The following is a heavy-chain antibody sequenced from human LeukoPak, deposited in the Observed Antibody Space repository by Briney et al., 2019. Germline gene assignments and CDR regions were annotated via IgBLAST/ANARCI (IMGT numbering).Heavy chain of an antibody. CDR1: GGSISSGGYY. Sequence: SETLSLTCTVSGGSISSGGYYWSWIRQHPGKGLEWIGYIYYSGSTYYNPSLKSRVTISVDTSKNQFSLKLSSVTAADTDVYYCANPYCGGDCPPGWGQGTLVTVSS. J-gene: IGHJ4*02. D-gene: IGHD2-21*02. V-gene: IGHV4-31*03. CDR2: IYYSGST. CDR3: ANPYCGGDCPPG.